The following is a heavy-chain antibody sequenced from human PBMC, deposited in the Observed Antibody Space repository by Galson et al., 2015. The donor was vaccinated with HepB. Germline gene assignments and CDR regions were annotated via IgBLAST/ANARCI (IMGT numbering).Heavy chain of an antibody. V-gene: IGHV1-24*01. Sequence: SVKVSCKVSGYTLTELSMHWVRQAPGKGLEWMGGFDPEDGETIYAQKFQGRVTMTEDTSTDTAYMELSSLRSEDTAVYYCARDVPTPYYYDSSGYYYWGQGTLVTVSS. D-gene: IGHD3-22*01. CDR2: FDPEDGET. J-gene: IGHJ4*02. CDR1: GYTLTELS. CDR3: ARDVPTPYYYDSSGYYY.